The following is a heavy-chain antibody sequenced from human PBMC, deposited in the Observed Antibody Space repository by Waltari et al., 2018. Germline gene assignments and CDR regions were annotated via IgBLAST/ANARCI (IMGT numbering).Heavy chain of an antibody. D-gene: IGHD2-2*01. CDR3: ARPGCSSTSCYRADAFDI. Sequence: QLQLQESGPGLVKPSETLSLNCTVSGGPLSSSRYYWGWIRQPPGKGLEWIGSIYYSGSTYYNPSLKSRVTISVDTSKNQFSLKLSSVTAADTAVYYCARPGCSSTSCYRADAFDIWGQGTMVTVSS. CDR1: GGPLSSSRYY. V-gene: IGHV4-39*01. CDR2: IYYSGST. J-gene: IGHJ3*02.